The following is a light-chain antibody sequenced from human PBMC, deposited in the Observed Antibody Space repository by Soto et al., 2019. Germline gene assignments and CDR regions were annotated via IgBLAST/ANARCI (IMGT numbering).Light chain of an antibody. CDR3: KAYDYSLTAFV. CDR1: NSNLGAGYD. V-gene: IGLV1-40*01. CDR2: GNR. Sequence: QSVLTQPPSVSGAPGQRVTISCTGNNSNLGAGYDVHWYQQLPGAAPKLVIFGNRNRPSGVPERFSGSKSGTSASLAITGLQAKDEADYYCKAYDYSLTAFVFGGGTKLTVL. J-gene: IGLJ3*02.